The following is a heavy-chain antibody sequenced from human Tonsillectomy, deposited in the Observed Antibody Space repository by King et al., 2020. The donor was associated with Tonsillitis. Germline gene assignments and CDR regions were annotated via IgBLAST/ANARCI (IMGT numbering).Heavy chain of an antibody. V-gene: IGHV3-9*01. D-gene: IGHD3-22*01. CDR1: GFTFDYYA. Sequence: LVESGGGLVQPGRSLRLSCAAPGFTFDYYAMHWVRQAPGKGLEWVSGISWDSSSIGYADSVKGRFTISRDNAKNSLYLQMNSLRAEDTALYYCARARYFDSSGYPTMDYWGQGTLVTVSS. J-gene: IGHJ4*02. CDR2: ISWDSSSI. CDR3: ARARYFDSSGYPTMDY.